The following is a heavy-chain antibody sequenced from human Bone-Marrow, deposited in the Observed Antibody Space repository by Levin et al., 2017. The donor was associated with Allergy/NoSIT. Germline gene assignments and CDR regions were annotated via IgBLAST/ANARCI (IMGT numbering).Heavy chain of an antibody. D-gene: IGHD3-10*01. CDR2: IFGSGGST. Sequence: GGSLRLSCAASGFTFSKFAVTWVRQAPGKGLEWVSTIFGSGGSTYYADSVKGRFTISRDSSKNTLFLQMKSLRAEDTAIYYCAKTAGWSYNPLDFWGQGTLVTVSS. V-gene: IGHV3-23*01. CDR3: AKTAGWSYNPLDF. J-gene: IGHJ4*02. CDR1: GFTFSKFA.